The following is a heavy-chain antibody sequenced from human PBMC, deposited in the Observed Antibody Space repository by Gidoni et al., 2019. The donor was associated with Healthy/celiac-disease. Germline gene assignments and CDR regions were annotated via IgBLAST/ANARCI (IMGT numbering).Heavy chain of an antibody. J-gene: IGHJ5*02. CDR1: GYTLTGNY. CDR2: INPNSGCT. D-gene: IGHD4-4*01. Sequence: QVQLVQSGAEVKKTGASVKVSCKASGYTLTGNYMHWVRQAPGHGLEWMGWINPNSGCTNYAQHLQGRVTMTRDTSISTAYMEFSRLRSDDTAVYYCARGASTLTTWGGEYSWFDPWGQGTLVTVSS. CDR3: ARGASTLTTWGGEYSWFDP. V-gene: IGHV1-2*02.